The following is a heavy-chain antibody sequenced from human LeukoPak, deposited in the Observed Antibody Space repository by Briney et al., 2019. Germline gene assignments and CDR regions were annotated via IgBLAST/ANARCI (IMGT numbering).Heavy chain of an antibody. CDR3: ARDGRYYDSSGYYPSDY. CDR1: GFTVSSNY. J-gene: IGHJ4*02. CDR2: IYSGGST. V-gene: IGHV3-66*01. D-gene: IGHD3-22*01. Sequence: PGGSLRLSCAASGFTVSSNYMSWVRQAPGMGLEWVSVIYSGGSTYYADSVKGRFTISRDNSKNTLYLQMNSLRAEDMAVYYCARDGRYYDSSGYYPSDYWGQGTLVTVSS.